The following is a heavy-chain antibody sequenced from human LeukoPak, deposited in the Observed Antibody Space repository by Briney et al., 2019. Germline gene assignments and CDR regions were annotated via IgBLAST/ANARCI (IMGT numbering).Heavy chain of an antibody. Sequence: GGSLRLSCAASGFTLSSYAMSWVRQAPGKGLEWVSAISGSGGSTYYADSVKGRFTISRDNSKNTLYLQMNSLRAEDTAVYYCAKDLDYDSSGYYYGDAFDIWGQGTMVTVSS. CDR3: AKDLDYDSSGYYYGDAFDI. V-gene: IGHV3-23*01. CDR1: GFTLSSYA. J-gene: IGHJ3*02. D-gene: IGHD3-22*01. CDR2: ISGSGGST.